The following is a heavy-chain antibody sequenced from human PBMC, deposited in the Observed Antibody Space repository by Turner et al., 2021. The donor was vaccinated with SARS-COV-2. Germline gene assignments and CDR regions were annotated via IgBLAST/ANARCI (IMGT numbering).Heavy chain of an antibody. CDR1: GGSISSSTYY. Sequence: QLQLQESGPRLVKASETLSLTCHVSGGSISSSTYYWGWIRQPPGKGLEWIGNIYYSGITYYNPSLKSRVTISVDTSKNQFSLKLSSVTAADTAVYYCARLMDTAMDYYGMDVWGQGTTVTVSS. D-gene: IGHD5-18*01. V-gene: IGHV4-39*01. CDR3: ARLMDTAMDYYGMDV. CDR2: IYYSGIT. J-gene: IGHJ6*02.